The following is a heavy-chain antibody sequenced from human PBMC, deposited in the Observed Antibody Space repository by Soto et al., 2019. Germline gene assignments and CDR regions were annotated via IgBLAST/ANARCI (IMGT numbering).Heavy chain of an antibody. J-gene: IGHJ4*02. CDR1: GFTFRVAW. V-gene: IGHV3-15*01. CDR2: VKSRTSGGTV. CDR3: VADVAEVGKGEFDY. D-gene: IGHD3-16*01. Sequence: GGSLRLSCTASGFTFRVAWMTWVRQAPGKGLEWLGRVKSRTSGGTVDYAAPVKGRFTISRDDSKNTVILQMSSLKMEDTAVYYCVADVAEVGKGEFDYWGQGALVTVSS.